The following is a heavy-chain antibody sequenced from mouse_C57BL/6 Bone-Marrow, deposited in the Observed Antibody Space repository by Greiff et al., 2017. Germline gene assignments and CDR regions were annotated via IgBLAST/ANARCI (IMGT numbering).Heavy chain of an antibody. CDR1: GFNIKDDY. CDR2: IDPENGDT. V-gene: IGHV14-4*01. J-gene: IGHJ2*01. Sequence: EVQLQESGAELVRPGASVNLSCTASGFNIKDDYMHWVKQRPEQGLEWIGWIDPENGDTEYASKFQGKATITADTSSNTAYLQLSSLTSEDTAVYYCTTWGVTATFYYFDYWGQGTTLTVSS. D-gene: IGHD2-1*01. CDR3: TTWGVTATFYYFDY.